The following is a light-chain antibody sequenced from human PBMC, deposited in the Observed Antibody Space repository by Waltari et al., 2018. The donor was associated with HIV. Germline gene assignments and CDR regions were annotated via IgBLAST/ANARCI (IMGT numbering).Light chain of an antibody. V-gene: IGKV3-15*01. J-gene: IGKJ5*01. CDR1: QSVSSN. Sequence: EIVMTQSPATLSVSPGGRATLFCRASQSVSSNLAWYQQKPGQGPRLLIYGATTRATGFPARFGGSGSGTEVTLTISSLQSEDFGVYYCQQYNKGPLGITFGQGTRLEI. CDR3: QQYNKGPLGIT. CDR2: GAT.